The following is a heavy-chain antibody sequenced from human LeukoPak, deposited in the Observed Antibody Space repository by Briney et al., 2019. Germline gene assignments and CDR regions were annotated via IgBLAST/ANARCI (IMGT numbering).Heavy chain of an antibody. Sequence: GGSLRLSCAASGFTFSNYAMSWVRQAPGKGLEWVSAITGSGGNTYYADSVKGRFTISRDNSKNTLFLQMNSLRAEDTAVYYCAKWGDYDVLTGYYVSDYWGQGTLVTVSS. J-gene: IGHJ4*02. CDR3: AKWGDYDVLTGYYVSDY. D-gene: IGHD3-9*01. V-gene: IGHV3-23*01. CDR1: GFTFSNYA. CDR2: ITGSGGNT.